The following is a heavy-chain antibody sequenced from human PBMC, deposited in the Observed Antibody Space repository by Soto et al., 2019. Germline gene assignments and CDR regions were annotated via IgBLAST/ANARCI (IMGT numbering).Heavy chain of an antibody. CDR3: ARVEGYCSSTSCRAYYMDV. CDR2: ISSNGGST. Sequence: GGSLRLSCAASGFTFSSYAMHWVRQAPGKGLEYVSAISSNGGSTYYANSVKGRFTISRDNSKNTLYLQMGSLRAEDMAVYYCARVEGYCSSTSCRAYYMDVWGKGTTVTVSS. J-gene: IGHJ6*03. CDR1: GFTFSSYA. D-gene: IGHD2-2*01. V-gene: IGHV3-64*01.